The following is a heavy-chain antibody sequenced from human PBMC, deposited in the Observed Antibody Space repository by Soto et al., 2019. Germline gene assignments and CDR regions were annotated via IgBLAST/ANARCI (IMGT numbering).Heavy chain of an antibody. CDR3: AREYGGKLVYFDY. J-gene: IGHJ4*02. D-gene: IGHD2-15*01. CDR2: IIPIFGTA. Sequence: SLKVSCKASGGTFSSYAISWVRQAPGQGLEWMGGIIPIFGTANYAQKFQGRVTITADESTSTAYMELSSLRSEDTAVYYCAREYGGKLVYFDYWGQGTLVTVSS. CDR1: GGTFSSYA. V-gene: IGHV1-69*13.